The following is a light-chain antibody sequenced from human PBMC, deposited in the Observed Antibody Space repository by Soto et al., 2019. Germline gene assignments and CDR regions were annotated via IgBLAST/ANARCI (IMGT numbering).Light chain of an antibody. J-gene: IGLJ3*02. CDR2: VNSDGSH. CDR3: QTWAAGIGWV. Sequence: QPVLTQSPSASASLGASVKLTCTLSSGHSSYAIAWYQQQPEKGPRYLMKVNSDGSHNKGDGIPDRFSGSSSGAERYLLISSLQSEDEADYYCQTWAAGIGWVFGGGTKLTVL. V-gene: IGLV4-69*01. CDR1: SGHSSYA.